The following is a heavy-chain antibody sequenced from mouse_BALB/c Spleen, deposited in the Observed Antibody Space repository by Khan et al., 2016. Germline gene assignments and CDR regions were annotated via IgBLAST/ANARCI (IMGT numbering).Heavy chain of an antibody. D-gene: IGHD1-1*01. V-gene: IGHV14-3*02. J-gene: IGHJ2*01. CDR2: IDPANGNT. CDR1: GFNIKDTY. Sequence: VQLKESGAELVKPGASVKLSCTASGFNIKDTYMHWVKQRPEQGLEWIGRIDPANGNTKYDPKFQGKATITADTSSNTAYLQLSSLTSEDTAVYYCASGSSYFDYWGQGTTLTVSS. CDR3: ASGSSYFDY.